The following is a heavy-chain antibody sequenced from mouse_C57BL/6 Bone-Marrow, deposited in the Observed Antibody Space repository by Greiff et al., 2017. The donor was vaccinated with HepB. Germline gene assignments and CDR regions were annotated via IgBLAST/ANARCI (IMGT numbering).Heavy chain of an antibody. CDR1: GFTFSSYG. Sequence: EVHLVESGGDLVKPGGSLKLSCAASGFTFSSYGMSWVRQTPDKRLEWVATISSGGSYNYYPDSVKGRFTISRDNAKNTLDLQMSSLKSEDTAMYYCARHAAPGDHRDAMDYWGQGTSVTVSS. D-gene: IGHD6-1*01. J-gene: IGHJ4*01. CDR3: ARHAAPGDHRDAMDY. V-gene: IGHV5-6*01. CDR2: ISSGGSYN.